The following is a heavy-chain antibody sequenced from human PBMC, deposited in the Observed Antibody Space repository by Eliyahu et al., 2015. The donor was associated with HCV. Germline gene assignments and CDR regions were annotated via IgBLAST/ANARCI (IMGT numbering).Heavy chain of an antibody. CDR2: ISSSGSTI. Sequence: EVQLVESGGGLVQPGGSLRLSCAASGFTFSSYEMNWVRQAPGKGLGWVSYISSSGSTIYYADSVKGRFTISRDNAKNSLYLQMNSLRAEDTAVYYCARCHAETAAPGAFDIWGQGTMVTVSS. V-gene: IGHV3-48*03. CDR3: ARCHAETAAPGAFDI. J-gene: IGHJ3*02. CDR1: GFTFSSYE. D-gene: IGHD2-15*01.